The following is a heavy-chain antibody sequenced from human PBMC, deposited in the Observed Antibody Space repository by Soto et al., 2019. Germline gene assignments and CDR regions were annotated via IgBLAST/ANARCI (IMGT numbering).Heavy chain of an antibody. Sequence: SETLSLTCTLSGVSISGYYWNWIRQAPGKGLEWVGYIYSSGSTIYNPSLDSRVTISVDTSKNQFSLKLNSVTAADTAVYYCARDLWGYCGADCYPLDVWGQGTTVTVSS. D-gene: IGHD2-21*02. V-gene: IGHV4-59*01. CDR3: ARDLWGYCGADCYPLDV. CDR2: IYSSGST. CDR1: GVSISGYY. J-gene: IGHJ6*02.